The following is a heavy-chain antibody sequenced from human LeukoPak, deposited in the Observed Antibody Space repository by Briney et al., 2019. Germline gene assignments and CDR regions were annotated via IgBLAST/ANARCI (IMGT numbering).Heavy chain of an antibody. CDR1: GGSISGYY. Sequence: SETLSLTCTVSGGSISGYYWSWIRQPAGKGLEWIGRIYTSGSTNYNPSLKSRVTMLVDTSKNQFSLKLSSVTAADTAVYHCARAGSYYDSSGYYYFDYWGQGTLVTVSS. CDR2: IYTSGST. CDR3: ARAGSYYDSSGYYYFDY. D-gene: IGHD3-22*01. V-gene: IGHV4-4*07. J-gene: IGHJ4*02.